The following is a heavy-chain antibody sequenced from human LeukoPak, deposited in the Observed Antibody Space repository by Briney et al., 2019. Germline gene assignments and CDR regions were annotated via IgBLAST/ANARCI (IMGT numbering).Heavy chain of an antibody. V-gene: IGHV3-23*01. CDR2: ISGSGGST. CDR3: AKASIPSDTRWYYYYMDV. Sequence: RSGGSLRLSCAASGFTFSSYAMSWVRQAPGKGLEWVSAISGSGGSTYYADSVKGRFTISRDNSKNTLYLQMNSLRAEDTAVYYCAKASIPSDTRWYYYYMDVWGKGTTVTVSS. J-gene: IGHJ6*03. CDR1: GFTFSSYA. D-gene: IGHD2-2*01.